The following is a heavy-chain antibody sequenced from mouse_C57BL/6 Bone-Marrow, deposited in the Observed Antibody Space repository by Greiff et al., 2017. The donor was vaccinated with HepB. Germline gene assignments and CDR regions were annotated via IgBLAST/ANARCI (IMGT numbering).Heavy chain of an antibody. CDR2: IWRGGST. D-gene: IGHD1-1*01. CDR1: GFSLTSYG. CDR3: AKRNYYGSSSYWYFDV. V-gene: IGHV2-5*01. Sequence: VQLQESGPGLVQPSQSLSITCTVSGFSLTSYGVHWVRQSPGKGLEWLGVIWRGGSTDYNAAFMSRLSITKDNSKSQVFFKMNSLQADDTAIYYCAKRNYYGSSSYWYFDVWGTGTTVTVSS. J-gene: IGHJ1*03.